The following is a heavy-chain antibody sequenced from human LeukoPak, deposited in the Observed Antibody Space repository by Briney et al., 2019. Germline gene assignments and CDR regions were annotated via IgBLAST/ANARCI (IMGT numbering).Heavy chain of an antibody. Sequence: GGSLRLSCAASGFSFSSYWMSWVRQAPGKGPEWVANIKQDGSETDYVDSVKGRFTISRDNAKNSLHLQMNSLTAEDTAVYYCAKGLPGIPAPPNDYWGQGTLVTVPS. D-gene: IGHD6-13*01. CDR2: IKQDGSET. CDR1: GFSFSSYW. V-gene: IGHV3-7*03. CDR3: AKGLPGIPAPPNDY. J-gene: IGHJ4*02.